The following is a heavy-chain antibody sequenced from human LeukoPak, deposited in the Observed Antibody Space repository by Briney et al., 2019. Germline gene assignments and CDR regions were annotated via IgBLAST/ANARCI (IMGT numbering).Heavy chain of an antibody. V-gene: IGHV3-66*01. Sequence: GGSLRLSCAASGFTVGSNYMSWVRQAPGKGLEWVSVIYSGGSTYYADSVKGRFTISRDNSKSTLYLQMNSLRAEDTAVYYCGYDILTGYSEYWGQGTLVTVSS. CDR3: GYDILTGYSEY. D-gene: IGHD3-9*01. CDR1: GFTVGSNY. CDR2: IYSGGST. J-gene: IGHJ4*02.